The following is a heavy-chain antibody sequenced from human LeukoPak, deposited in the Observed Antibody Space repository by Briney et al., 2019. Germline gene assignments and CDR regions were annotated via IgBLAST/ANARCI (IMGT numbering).Heavy chain of an antibody. CDR3: ARHFTTGSIDH. CDR2: ISREGSIK. V-gene: IGHV3-30-3*01. D-gene: IGHD3-9*01. CDR1: GFILSFYD. J-gene: IGHJ4*02. Sequence: PGGSLRLSCAASGFILSFYDMHWVRQPPGKWLEWLAVISREGSIKYHADSVRGRFTISRDNSHNTLYLQMNSLKAEDTAVYYCARHFTTGSIDHWGQGNLVTVSS.